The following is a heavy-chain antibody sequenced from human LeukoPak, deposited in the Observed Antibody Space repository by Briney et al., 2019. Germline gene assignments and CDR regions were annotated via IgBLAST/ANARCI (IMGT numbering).Heavy chain of an antibody. CDR1: GFTFSSYS. CDR2: ISSSSSTI. V-gene: IGHV3-48*04. CDR3: ARDPAITMIVVADDAFDI. J-gene: IGHJ3*02. Sequence: GGSLRLSCAASGFTFSSYSMNWVRQAPGKGLEWVSYISSSSSTIYYADSVKGRFTISRDNAKNSLYLQMNSLRAEDTAVYYCARDPAITMIVVADDAFDIWGQGTMVTVSS. D-gene: IGHD3-22*01.